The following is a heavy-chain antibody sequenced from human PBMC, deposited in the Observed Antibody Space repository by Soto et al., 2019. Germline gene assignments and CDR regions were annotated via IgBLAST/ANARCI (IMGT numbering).Heavy chain of an antibody. CDR3: AKENWYPDL. J-gene: IGHJ2*01. Sequence: QVQLVESGGGLVKPGGSLRLSRAASGFTFSDYYMTWIRQAPGKGLEWVSYINMGGTTVYYADSVKGRFTISRDNAENSLFLQMNSLRVEDTAVYYCAKENWYPDLWGRGTLVTVSS. V-gene: IGHV3-11*01. CDR1: GFTFSDYY. CDR2: INMGGTTV.